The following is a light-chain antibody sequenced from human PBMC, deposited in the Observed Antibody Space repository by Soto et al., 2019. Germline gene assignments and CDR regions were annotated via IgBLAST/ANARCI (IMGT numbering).Light chain of an antibody. V-gene: IGKV3-15*01. CDR3: QQYNNWRPWT. Sequence: ILMTQSPATLSVSPGERATLSCRASQSVSNNLAWYQQKPGQAPRLLIYDASTRATGIPARFSCSESGTVFTLNISGLQSDDFAVYCCQQYNNWRPWTFGQGTKVEIK. J-gene: IGKJ1*01. CDR2: DAS. CDR1: QSVSNN.